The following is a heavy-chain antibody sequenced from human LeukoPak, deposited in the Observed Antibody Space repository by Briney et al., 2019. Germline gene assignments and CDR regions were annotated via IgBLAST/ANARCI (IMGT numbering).Heavy chain of an antibody. J-gene: IGHJ4*02. CDR2: ISGSGGST. D-gene: IGHD3-3*01. V-gene: IGHV3-23*01. CDR3: AKEPITIFGVVPYYFDY. CDR1: GFTFSSYA. Sequence: PGGSLRLSCAASGFTFSSYAMHWVRQAPGKGLEWVSAISGSGGSTYYADSVKGRFTISRDNSKNTLYLQMNSLRAEDTAVYYCAKEPITIFGVVPYYFDYWGQGTLVTVSS.